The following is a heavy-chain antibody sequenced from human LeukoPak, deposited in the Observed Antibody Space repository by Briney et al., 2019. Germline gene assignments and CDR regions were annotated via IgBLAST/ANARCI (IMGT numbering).Heavy chain of an antibody. CDR2: IYSGGST. D-gene: IGHD3-22*01. J-gene: IGHJ4*02. V-gene: IGHV3-53*01. CDR1: GFTVSSNY. CDR3: ASSRDYDSSGYER. Sequence: GSLRLSCAASGFTVSSNYMSWVRQAPGKGLEWVSVIYSGGSTYYADSVKGRFTISRDNSKNTLYLQMNSLRAEDTAVYYCASSRDYDSSGYERWGQGTLVTVSS.